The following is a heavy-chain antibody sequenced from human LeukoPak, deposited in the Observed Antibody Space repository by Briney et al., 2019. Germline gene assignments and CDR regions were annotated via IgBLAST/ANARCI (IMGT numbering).Heavy chain of an antibody. CDR1: GGSISSYY. V-gene: IGHV4-59*01. D-gene: IGHD3-9*01. CDR2: IYYIGST. Sequence: SETLSLTCTVSGGSISSYYWSWIRQPPGKGLDWIGYIYYIGSTNYNPSLKSRVTISVDTSQKQFSLKLCSVTAPDTPLYYCARGGARYYDILTGYYTEPFDYWGQGTLVTVSS. CDR3: ARGGARYYDILTGYYTEPFDY. J-gene: IGHJ4*02.